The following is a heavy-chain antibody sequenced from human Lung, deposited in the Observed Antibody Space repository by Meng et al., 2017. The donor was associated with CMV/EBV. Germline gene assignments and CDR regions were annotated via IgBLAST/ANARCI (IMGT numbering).Heavy chain of an antibody. CDR3: ARRLGSYGFYGVYYSGDYYYYGMDY. CDR2: IYYSGST. V-gene: IGHV4-39*07. D-gene: IGHD3-3*01. CDR1: GGSISSSSYY. Sequence: SETXSLTCTVSGGSISSSSYYWGWIRQPPGKGLEWIGSIYYSGSTYYNPSLKSRVTISVDTSKNQFSLKLSSVTAADTAVYYCARRLGSYGFYGVYYSGDYYYYGMDYWXQGTMVTVSS. J-gene: IGHJ6*02.